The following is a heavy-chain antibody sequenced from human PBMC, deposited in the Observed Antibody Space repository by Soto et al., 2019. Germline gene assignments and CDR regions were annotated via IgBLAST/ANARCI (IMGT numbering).Heavy chain of an antibody. CDR3: ARADCGGGSCYNLDY. Sequence: SETLSLTCTVSGGSISSGGYYWSWIRQHPGKGLEWIGYIYYSGSTYYNPSLKSRVTISVDTSKNQFSLKLSSVTAADTAVYYCARADCGGGSCYNLDYWGQGTLVTVSS. CDR2: IYYSGST. CDR1: GGSISSGGYY. V-gene: IGHV4-31*03. D-gene: IGHD2-15*01. J-gene: IGHJ4*02.